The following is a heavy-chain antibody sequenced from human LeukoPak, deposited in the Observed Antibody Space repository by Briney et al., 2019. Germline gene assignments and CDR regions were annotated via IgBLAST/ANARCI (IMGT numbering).Heavy chain of an antibody. V-gene: IGHV3-33*01. D-gene: IGHD6-19*01. J-gene: IGHJ4*02. CDR1: GFTFSSYG. CDR2: IWYDGSNK. CDR3: ARDPGVRWLVGFDY. Sequence: GGSLRLSCAASGFTFSSYGMHWVRQAPDKGLEWVAVIWYDGSNKYYGDSVKGRFTISRDNSKNTLYLQMDSLRAEDTAVYYCARDPGVRWLVGFDYWGQGTLVTVSS.